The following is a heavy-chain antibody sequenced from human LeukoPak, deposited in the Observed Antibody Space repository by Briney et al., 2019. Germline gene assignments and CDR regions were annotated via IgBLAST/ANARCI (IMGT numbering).Heavy chain of an antibody. Sequence: SETLSLTCTVSGDSINSYYWTWIRQYPERGLEWIGYIYSSGATYYTPSLTRRLDMSVDTSKNQFSLRLSSVTAADSAVYYCARGGEHFDYFEHWGPGTLVTVSS. CDR3: ARGGEHFDYFEH. CDR2: IYSSGAT. CDR1: GDSINSYY. V-gene: IGHV4-31*03. D-gene: IGHD3-3*02. J-gene: IGHJ4*02.